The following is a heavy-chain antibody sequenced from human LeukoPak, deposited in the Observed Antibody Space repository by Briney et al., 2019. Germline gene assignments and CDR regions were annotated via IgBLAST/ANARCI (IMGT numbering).Heavy chain of an antibody. CDR2: IVVGSGNT. CDR1: GFTFTSSA. CDR3: AADPPAAASAFDI. J-gene: IGHJ3*02. Sequence: SVKVSCKASGFTFTSSAMQWVRQARGQRLEWIGWIVVGSGNTNYAQKFQERVTITRDMSTSTAYMELSSLRSEDTAVYYCAADPPAAASAFDIWGQGAMVTVSS. V-gene: IGHV1-58*02. D-gene: IGHD6-13*01.